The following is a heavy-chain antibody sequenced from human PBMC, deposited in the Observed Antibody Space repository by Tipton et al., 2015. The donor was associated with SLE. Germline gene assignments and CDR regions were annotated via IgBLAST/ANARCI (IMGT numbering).Heavy chain of an antibody. CDR1: GDAISRGVSH. Sequence: TLSLTCTVSGDAISRGVSHWSWIRQHPGKALEWIGYIYYSGSTYYNPFLKSRVTVSVDTSKNQVSLNLTSVTAADTAVYYCARGPTPPFGSGWYSFDYWGQGTLVTVSS. D-gene: IGHD6-19*01. J-gene: IGHJ4*02. V-gene: IGHV4-31*03. CDR2: IYYSGST. CDR3: ARGPTPPFGSGWYSFDY.